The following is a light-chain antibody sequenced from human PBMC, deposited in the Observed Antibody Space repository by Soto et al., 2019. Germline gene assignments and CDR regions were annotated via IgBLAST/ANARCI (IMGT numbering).Light chain of an antibody. CDR1: QGVDSD. V-gene: IGKV1-39*01. CDR2: AAS. J-gene: IGKJ4*01. CDR3: QQSYSTLVLT. Sequence: IQMTQSPSSLSASVGDRVTITCRASQGVDSDLSWYQQKPGKAPKLLIYAASSLHSGVPTRFRGSGSGTHFTLTVSSLQPEDVATYYCQQSYSTLVLTFGGGTKVELK.